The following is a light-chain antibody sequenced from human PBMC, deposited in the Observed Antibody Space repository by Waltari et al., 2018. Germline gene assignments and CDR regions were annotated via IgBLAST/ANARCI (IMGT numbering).Light chain of an antibody. V-gene: IGLV1-40*01. Sequence: QSVLTQPPSVSGAPGQRVTISCTGSSSNIGAGYDVHWYQQLPGTAPKLLIYGNSHPPSGVPDRFSASKSGTSASLAITGLHAEDEADYYCQSYDSSLRVFGGGTKLTVL. CDR2: GNS. CDR1: SSNIGAGYD. CDR3: QSYDSSLRV. J-gene: IGLJ3*02.